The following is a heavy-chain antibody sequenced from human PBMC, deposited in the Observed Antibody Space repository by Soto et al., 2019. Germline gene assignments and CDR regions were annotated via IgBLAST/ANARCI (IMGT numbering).Heavy chain of an antibody. V-gene: IGHV4-31*03. CDR3: ARVSYSSYPRYPYYAMDV. CDR2: IYNSGST. D-gene: IGHD6-6*01. J-gene: IGHJ6*02. Sequence: SETLSLTCTVPGGSISSGDYYWSWIRQHPGKGLEWIGHIYNSGSTYYNPSLKSRVTISVDTSKNQFSLKLNSVTAADTAVYYCARVSYSSYPRYPYYAMDVWGQGTTVTLSS. CDR1: GGSISSGDYY.